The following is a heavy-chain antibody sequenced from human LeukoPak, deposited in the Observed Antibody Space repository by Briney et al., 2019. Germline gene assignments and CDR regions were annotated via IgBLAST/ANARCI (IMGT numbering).Heavy chain of an antibody. Sequence: SVKLSCKASGGTFSSDAISWVRQAPGQGLEWMGGIIPIFGTANYAQKFQGRVTITTDESTSTAYMDLSRLRSEDTAVYYCASSSNWNYIMAYWGQGTLVTVSS. CDR2: IIPIFGTA. J-gene: IGHJ4*02. D-gene: IGHD1-7*01. CDR3: ASSSNWNYIMAY. V-gene: IGHV1-69*05. CDR1: GGTFSSDA.